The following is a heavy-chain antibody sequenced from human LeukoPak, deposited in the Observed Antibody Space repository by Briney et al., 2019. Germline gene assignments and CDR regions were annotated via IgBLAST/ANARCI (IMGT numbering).Heavy chain of an antibody. V-gene: IGHV4-4*07. Sequence: SETLSLTCTVSGGSIGSYYWSWIRQPAGKGLEWIGRIYTSGSTNYNPSLKSRVTMSVDTSKNHFSLKLRSVSAADTAIYYCATSEGGGFFDYWGQGTPVTVSS. CDR3: ATSEGGGFFDY. D-gene: IGHD4-23*01. J-gene: IGHJ4*02. CDR1: GGSIGSYY. CDR2: IYTSGST.